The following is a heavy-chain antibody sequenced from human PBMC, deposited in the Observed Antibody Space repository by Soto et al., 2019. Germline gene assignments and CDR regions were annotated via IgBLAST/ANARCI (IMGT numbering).Heavy chain of an antibody. CDR2: IYYNGST. Sequence: SDTLSLTCTVSGGSGSSGSFYWSWIRQPPGKGLEWIGNIYYNGSTNYNPSLKSRVTISVDTSKNQFSLMLSSGTAADTAVYYCATFGIVGARSFDYWGQGTLVTVSS. D-gene: IGHD1-26*01. V-gene: IGHV4-61*01. J-gene: IGHJ4*02. CDR1: GGSGSSGSFY. CDR3: ATFGIVGARSFDY.